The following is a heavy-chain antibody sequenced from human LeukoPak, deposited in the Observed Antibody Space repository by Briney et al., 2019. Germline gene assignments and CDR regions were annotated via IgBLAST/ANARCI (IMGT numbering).Heavy chain of an antibody. CDR2: INPKRGVT. V-gene: IGHV1-2*02. D-gene: IGHD4-17*01. CDR1: GYTFTEYY. Sequence: ASVKVSCKAPGYTFTEYYIHWMRQAPGQGLEWMGWINPKRGVTTYAQKFQGRVTMTRDTSITTAYMELTRLRSDDTTIYYCARERNYGDYGNAFDVWGQGTKVTVSS. CDR3: ARERNYGDYGNAFDV. J-gene: IGHJ3*01.